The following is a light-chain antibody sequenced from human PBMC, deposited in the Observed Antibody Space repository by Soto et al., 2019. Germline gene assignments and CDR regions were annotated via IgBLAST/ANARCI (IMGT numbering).Light chain of an antibody. CDR1: QTINSW. CDR3: QQYNSYWT. CDR2: DAS. Sequence: DIQMTQSPSTLSASVGDIVTITCRASQTINSWLAWYQQKPGKAPKLLIYDASSLESGVPSRFSGSGSGTEFTLTISSLKPDDFATYYCQQYNSYWTFGQGTKVDIK. J-gene: IGKJ1*01. V-gene: IGKV1-5*01.